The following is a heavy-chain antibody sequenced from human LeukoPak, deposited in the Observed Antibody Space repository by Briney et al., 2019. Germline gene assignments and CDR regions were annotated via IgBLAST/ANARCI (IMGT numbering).Heavy chain of an antibody. V-gene: IGHV4-59*08. CDR2: IYYSGST. CDR1: GGSNSSYY. D-gene: IGHD3-10*01. Sequence: SETLSLTRTVSGGSNSSYYWSWIRQPPGKGLEWIGYIYYSGSTNYNPSLKSRVTISVDTSKNQFSLKLSSVTAADTAVYYCARHAGLLWFGELPYWGQGTLVTVSS. CDR3: ARHAGLLWFGELPY. J-gene: IGHJ4*02.